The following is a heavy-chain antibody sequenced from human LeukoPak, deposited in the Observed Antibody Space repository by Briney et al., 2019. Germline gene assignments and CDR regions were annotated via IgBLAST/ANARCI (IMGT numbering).Heavy chain of an antibody. V-gene: IGHV3-21*01. CDR2: ISSSSSYI. J-gene: IGHJ6*02. CDR1: GFTFSSYS. D-gene: IGHD6-19*01. CDR3: AREANGYSSGWYYYYYGMDV. Sequence: GGSLRLSCAASGFTFSSYSMNWVRQAPGKGLEWVSSISSSSSYIYYADSVKGRFTISRDNAKNSLYLQMNSLRAEDTAVYYCAREANGYSSGWYYYYYGMDVWGQGTTVTVSS.